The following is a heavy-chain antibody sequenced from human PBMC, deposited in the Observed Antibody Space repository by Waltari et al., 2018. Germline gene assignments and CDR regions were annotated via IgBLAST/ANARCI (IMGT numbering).Heavy chain of an antibody. CDR1: GFPFRRYG. CDR3: VREYDSGGAGY. V-gene: IGHV3-48*04. D-gene: IGHD3-22*01. CDR2: ISPSSSTI. J-gene: IGHJ4*02. Sequence: EVQLMESGAGLVQPGGSRRLSCSSSGFPFRRYGMNWVRQAPGKGLEWVSYISPSSSTITYADSMKGRFTISRDNAKNSLYLQMNSLRADDTAVYYCVREYDSGGAGYWGQGTLVTVSS.